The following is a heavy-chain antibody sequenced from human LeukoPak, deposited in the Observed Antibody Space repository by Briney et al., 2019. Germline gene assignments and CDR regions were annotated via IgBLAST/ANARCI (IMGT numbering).Heavy chain of an antibody. CDR1: GFTFDDYA. CDR2: ISWNNGSI. CDR3: AKVGSLLGTTVTTVAFDI. J-gene: IGHJ3*02. D-gene: IGHD4-17*01. Sequence: PGRSLRLSCAASGFTFDDYAMHWVRHAPGKGLEWVSGISWNNGSIVYADSVKGRFTISRDNAKNSLYLQMNSLRAEDTALYYCAKVGSLLGTTVTTVAFDIWGQGTMVTVSS. V-gene: IGHV3-9*01.